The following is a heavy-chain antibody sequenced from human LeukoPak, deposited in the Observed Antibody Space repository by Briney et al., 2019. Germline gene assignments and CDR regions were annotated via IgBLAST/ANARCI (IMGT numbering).Heavy chain of an antibody. CDR2: ISGSGGST. CDR1: GFTFSSYA. V-gene: IGHV3-23*01. D-gene: IGHD3-22*01. Sequence: GGSLSLSCAASGFTFSSYAMSWVRQAPGKGLEWVSAISGSGGSTYYADSVKGRFTISRDNSKNTLYLQMNSLRAEDTAVYYCAKDPLNYYDSSGYYPGEAFDIWGQGTMVTVSS. CDR3: AKDPLNYYDSSGYYPGEAFDI. J-gene: IGHJ3*02.